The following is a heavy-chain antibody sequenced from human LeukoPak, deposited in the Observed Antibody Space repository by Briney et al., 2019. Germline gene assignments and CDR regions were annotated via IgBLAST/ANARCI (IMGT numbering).Heavy chain of an antibody. CDR2: ISGSGGST. CDR1: GFTFSNYA. V-gene: IGHV3-23*01. CDR3: AKAPPYYDFWSAFDY. J-gene: IGHJ4*02. D-gene: IGHD3-3*01. Sequence: PGGSLRLSCAASGFTFSNYAMSWVRQAPGKGLEWVSAISGSGGSTYYADSVKGRFTISRDNSKNTLYLQMNSLRAEDTAVYYCAKAPPYYDFWSAFDYWGQGTLVTVSS.